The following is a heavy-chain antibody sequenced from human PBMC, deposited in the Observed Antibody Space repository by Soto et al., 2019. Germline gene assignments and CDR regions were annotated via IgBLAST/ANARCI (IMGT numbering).Heavy chain of an antibody. CDR1: GFTFSTYA. J-gene: IGHJ4*02. V-gene: IGHV3-23*01. D-gene: IGHD2-15*01. CDR2: ISGSGDTS. Sequence: EVQILESGGGLVQPGGSLRLSCVASGFTFSTYAMSWVRQAPGKGLEWVSGISGSGDTSYYADSVKGRFTISRDNSKNTLYLQKNSLRAEDTAVYYCAKVDLLGICTGGSCYSLDYWCQGTLVTVSS. CDR3: AKVDLLGICTGGSCYSLDY.